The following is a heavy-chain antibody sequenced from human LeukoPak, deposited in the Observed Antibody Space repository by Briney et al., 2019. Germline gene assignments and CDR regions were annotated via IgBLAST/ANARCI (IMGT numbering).Heavy chain of an antibody. CDR1: GGSFSGYY. D-gene: IGHD3-10*01. V-gene: IGHV4-34*01. J-gene: IGHJ5*02. CDR2: INHSGST. CDR3: ARGRSGSGSYHWFDP. Sequence: SETLSLTRAVYGGSFSGYYWSWIRQPPGKGLEWIGEINHSGSTNYNPSLKSRVTISVDTSKNQFSLKLSSVTAADTAVYYCARGRSGSGSYHWFDPWGQGTLVTVSS.